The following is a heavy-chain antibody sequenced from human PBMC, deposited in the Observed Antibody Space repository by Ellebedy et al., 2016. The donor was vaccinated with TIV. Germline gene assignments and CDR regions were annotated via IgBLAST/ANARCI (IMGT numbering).Heavy chain of an antibody. J-gene: IGHJ4*02. CDR3: ARENGYYFDY. CDR1: GFTLSTYW. D-gene: IGHD6-25*01. CDR2: MRQDGREE. V-gene: IGHV3-7*01. Sequence: GESLKISCAASGFTLSTYWMNWVRQAPGKGLEWVASMRQDGREEYFVDSVKGRFNISRDNTKNSLYLQMNSLRAEDTAVYFCARENGYYFDYWGQGTLVIVSS.